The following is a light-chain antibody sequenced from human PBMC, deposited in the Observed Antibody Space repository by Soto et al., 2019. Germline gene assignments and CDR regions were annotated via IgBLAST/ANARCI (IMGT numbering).Light chain of an antibody. J-gene: IGLJ1*01. CDR2: GNS. V-gene: IGLV1-40*01. CDR1: NSHIGAGYD. CDR3: QSYDSSLSGSV. Sequence: QSALAEPASVAGAPGQRLTISCTRSNSHIGAGYDVHWYQQLPGTAPKLLIYGNSNRPSGVPDRFSGSKSVTSASLAITGVQAEDEADYYCQSYDSSLSGSVFGTGTKVTVL.